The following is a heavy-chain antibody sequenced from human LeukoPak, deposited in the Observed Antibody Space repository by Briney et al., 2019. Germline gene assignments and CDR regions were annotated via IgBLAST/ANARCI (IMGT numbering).Heavy chain of an antibody. D-gene: IGHD6-6*01. CDR1: GGSFSGYY. V-gene: IGHV4-34*01. Sequence: ASETLSLTCAVYGGSFSGYYWSWIRQPPGKGLEGIGEINHSGSTNYNTSLKSRVTISVDTSKNQFSLKLSSVTAADTAVYYCARDSWDSSSSFDYWGQGTLVTVSS. CDR2: INHSGST. J-gene: IGHJ4*02. CDR3: ARDSWDSSSSFDY.